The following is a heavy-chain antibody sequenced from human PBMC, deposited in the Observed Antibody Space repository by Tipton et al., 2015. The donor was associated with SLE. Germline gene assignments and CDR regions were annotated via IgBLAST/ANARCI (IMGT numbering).Heavy chain of an antibody. Sequence: TLSLTCAVYGGSFSGYYWSWIRQPPGKGLEWIGYIYYSGSTYYNPSLKSRVTISVDTSKNQFSLKLSSVTAADTAVYYCARDLFRAGSWYDYYYYMDVWGKGTTVTVSS. CDR1: GGSFSGYY. CDR3: ARDLFRAGSWYDYYYYMDV. D-gene: IGHD6-13*01. CDR2: IYYSGST. V-gene: IGHV4-34*09. J-gene: IGHJ6*03.